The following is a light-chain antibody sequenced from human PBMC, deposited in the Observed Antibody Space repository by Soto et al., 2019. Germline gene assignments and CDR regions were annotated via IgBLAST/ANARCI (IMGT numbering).Light chain of an antibody. Sequence: QAVVTQPPSVSGAPGQRVTISCIGSSSSGGSVYNVHWYQHLPGTAPKLVVYDNDRRPSGIPGRFSGSKSGTSATLVITGLQTGDEADYYCGTWDDRLDGNYVFGTGTKLTVL. CDR3: GTWDDRLDGNYV. CDR1: SSSGGSVYN. CDR2: DND. V-gene: IGLV1-51*01. J-gene: IGLJ1*01.